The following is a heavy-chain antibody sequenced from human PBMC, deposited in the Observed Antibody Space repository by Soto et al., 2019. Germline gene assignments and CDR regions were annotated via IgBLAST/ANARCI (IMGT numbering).Heavy chain of an antibody. CDR2: IHAGNGNT. V-gene: IGHV1-3*01. CDR1: GYPFTRFA. J-gene: IGHJ4*02. D-gene: IGHD2-8*02. CDR3: ARPCTGGTCFHLDY. Sequence: ASVKVPCKASGYPFTRFAMHWVRQAPGQRLEWMGWIHAGNGNTKYSQKFQGRVTFTRDTSASTGYMEVSSLRSEDTAVYYCARPCTGGTCFHLDYWGQGTQVTVSS.